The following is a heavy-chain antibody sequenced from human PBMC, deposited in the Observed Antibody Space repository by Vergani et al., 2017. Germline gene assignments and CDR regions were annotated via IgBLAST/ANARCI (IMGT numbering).Heavy chain of an antibody. D-gene: IGHD3-3*01. J-gene: IGHJ5*02. V-gene: IGHV5-51*03. Sequence: EVMLVQSGAEVKKPGESLKISCKYSESSFISNEIAWVRQMSGKGLQWMGNINPIDSKIAYSPSFQGQAIMSLDTSITTAYLQWRSLKASETATYYCAKSHDFSRLYSSYNWFDPWGQGTQVTVSS. CDR3: AKSHDFSRLYSSYNWFDP. CDR2: INPIDSKI. CDR1: ESSFISNE.